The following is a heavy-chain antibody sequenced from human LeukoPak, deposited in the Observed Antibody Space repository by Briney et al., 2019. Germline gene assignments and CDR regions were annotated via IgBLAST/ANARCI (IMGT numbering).Heavy chain of an antibody. V-gene: IGHV3-66*04. Sequence: PGGSLRLSCAASGFIVSSNHMSWVRQTPGKGLEWVSLIYSGGTTYYADSVKGRFTLSRDNSKNTLYLQMNSLRAEDTAVYSCVRPKHSSTSWLHYGMDVWGQGTTVTVSS. D-gene: IGHD2-2*01. CDR1: GFIVSSNH. CDR2: IYSGGTT. CDR3: VRPKHSSTSWLHYGMDV. J-gene: IGHJ6*02.